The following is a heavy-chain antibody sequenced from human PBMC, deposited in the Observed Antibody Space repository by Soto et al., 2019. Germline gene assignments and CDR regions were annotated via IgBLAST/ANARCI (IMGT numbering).Heavy chain of an antibody. CDR2: IYYSGST. D-gene: IGHD3-22*01. CDR3: ARGPHYYDSSGLIFDY. CDR1: GGSISSGGYY. Sequence: SETLSLTCTVSGGSISSGGYYWSWIRQHPGKGLEWIGYIYYSGSTYYNPSLKSRVTISVDTSKNQFSLKLSSVTAADTAVYYCARGPHYYDSSGLIFDYWGQGTLVTVSS. J-gene: IGHJ4*02. V-gene: IGHV4-31*03.